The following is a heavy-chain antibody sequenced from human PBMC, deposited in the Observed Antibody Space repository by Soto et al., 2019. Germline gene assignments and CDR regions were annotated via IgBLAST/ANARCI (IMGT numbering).Heavy chain of an antibody. J-gene: IGHJ6*02. CDR2: IYYSGST. CDR1: GGSISSGGYY. CDR3: AREIGIAAAGSVYYYGMDV. D-gene: IGHD6-13*01. Sequence: PSETLSLTCTVSGGSISSGGYYWSWIRQHPGKGLEWIGYIYYSGSTYYNPSLKSRVTISVDTSKNQFSLKLSSVTAADTAVYYCAREIGIAAAGSVYYYGMDVWGQGTTVTVSS. V-gene: IGHV4-30-4*08.